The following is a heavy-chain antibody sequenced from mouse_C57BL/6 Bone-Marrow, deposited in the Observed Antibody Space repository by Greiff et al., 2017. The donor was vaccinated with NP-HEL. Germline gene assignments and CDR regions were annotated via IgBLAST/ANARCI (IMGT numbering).Heavy chain of an antibody. V-gene: IGHV1-9*01. CDR1: GYTFTGYW. Sequence: QVQLKQSGAELMKPGASVKLSCKATGYTFTGYWIEWVKQRPGHGLEWIGEILPGSGSTNYNEKFKGKATVTADTSSNTAYMKLSSLTTEDSAIYYCAIIYDGYYCYFDVWGTGTTVTVSS. CDR2: ILPGSGST. J-gene: IGHJ1*03. D-gene: IGHD2-3*01. CDR3: AIIYDGYYCYFDV.